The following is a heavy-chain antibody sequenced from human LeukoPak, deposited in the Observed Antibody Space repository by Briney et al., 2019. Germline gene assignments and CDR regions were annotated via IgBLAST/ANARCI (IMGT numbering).Heavy chain of an antibody. Sequence: SETLSLTCTVSGGSISSSSYYWGWIRQPPGKGLEWIGSIYYSGSTYYNPSLKSRVTTSVDTSKNQFSLKLSSVTAADTAVYYCARRYSSSSADAFDIWGQGTMVTVSS. V-gene: IGHV4-39*01. CDR2: IYYSGST. CDR3: ARRYSSSSADAFDI. D-gene: IGHD6-6*01. CDR1: GGSISSSSYY. J-gene: IGHJ3*02.